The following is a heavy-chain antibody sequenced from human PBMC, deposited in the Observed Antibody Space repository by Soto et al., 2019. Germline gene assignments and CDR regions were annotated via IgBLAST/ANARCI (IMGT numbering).Heavy chain of an antibody. D-gene: IGHD5-18*01. Sequence: TLSLTCTVSGGSISSGGYYWSWIRQHPGKGLEWIGYIYYSGSTYYNPSLKSRVTISVDTSKNQFSLKLSSVTAADTAVYYCARSDTAMVGQVSPLDYWGQGTLVTVSS. CDR3: ARSDTAMVGQVSPLDY. V-gene: IGHV4-31*03. CDR2: IYYSGST. J-gene: IGHJ4*02. CDR1: GGSISSGGYY.